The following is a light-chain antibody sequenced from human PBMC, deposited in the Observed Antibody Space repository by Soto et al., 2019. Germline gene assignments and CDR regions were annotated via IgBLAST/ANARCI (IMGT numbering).Light chain of an antibody. CDR1: QSVSRN. V-gene: IGKV3-20*01. CDR3: QQYGSSPIT. Sequence: EIVMSHSPATMSVSPGERTTLSGRARQSVSRNLAWYQQKPGQAPRLLIYGASSRATGIPDMFSGSWSGTDFTLTISRLEPEYFAVYYCQQYGSSPITFGQGTRLEIK. J-gene: IGKJ5*01. CDR2: GAS.